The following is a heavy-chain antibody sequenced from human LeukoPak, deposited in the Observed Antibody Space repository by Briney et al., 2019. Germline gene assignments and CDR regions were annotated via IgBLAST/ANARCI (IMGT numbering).Heavy chain of an antibody. Sequence: SETLSLTCTVSGDSISSRTYFWGWIRQPPGKGLEWIGSIYYSRNTYYNTSLKSRVTISVDTSKNEFSLNLSSVTAADTAVYYCARVRRDIVVVPAAIRTVMEYYFDYWGQGTLVTVSS. CDR2: IYYSRNT. CDR1: GDSISSRTYF. CDR3: ARVRRDIVVVPAAIRTVMEYYFDY. V-gene: IGHV4-39*07. D-gene: IGHD2-2*01. J-gene: IGHJ4*02.